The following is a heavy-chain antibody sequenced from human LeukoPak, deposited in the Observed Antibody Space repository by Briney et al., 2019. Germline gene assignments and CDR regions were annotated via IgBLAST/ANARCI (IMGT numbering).Heavy chain of an antibody. CDR3: ATSKYSGSY. J-gene: IGHJ4*02. D-gene: IGHD1-26*01. Sequence: PSETLSLTCAVYGGSFSGYYWSWIRQPPGKGLEWIGEINHSGSTNYNPSLKSRVTISVDTSKNQFSLKLSSVTAADTAVYYCATSKYSGSYWGQGTLVTVSS. CDR2: INHSGST. CDR1: GGSFSGYY. V-gene: IGHV4-34*01.